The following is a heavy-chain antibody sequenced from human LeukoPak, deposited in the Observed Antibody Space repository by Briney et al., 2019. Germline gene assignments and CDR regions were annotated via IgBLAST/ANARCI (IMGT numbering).Heavy chain of an antibody. D-gene: IGHD3-10*01. CDR2: INSDGST. V-gene: IGHV3-74*01. Sequence: GGSLRLSCAASGFTFSSYWMNWVRQIPGKGLEWVSRINSDGSTIYSDSVTGGFTISRDNAKHTVYLQMNSLRAEDTAMYYCARAVTYFYGSVTYDWFDPWGQGTLVTVSS. CDR3: ARAVTYFYGSVTYDWFDP. J-gene: IGHJ5*02. CDR1: GFTFSSYW.